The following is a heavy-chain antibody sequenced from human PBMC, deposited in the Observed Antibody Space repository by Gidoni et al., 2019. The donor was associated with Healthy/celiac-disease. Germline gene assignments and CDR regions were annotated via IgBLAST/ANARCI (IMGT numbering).Heavy chain of an antibody. CDR1: GGTFSSSA. Sequence: QVQLVQSGAEVKKPGSSVKVSCKAVGGTFSSSAISWVRQAPGQGLEWMGGIIPIFGTANYAQKFQGRVTITADESTGTAYMELSSLRSEDTAVYYCASRGKTYYDFWSGPSDAFDIWGQGTMVTVSS. V-gene: IGHV1-69*01. CDR2: IIPIFGTA. CDR3: ASRGKTYYDFWSGPSDAFDI. J-gene: IGHJ3*02. D-gene: IGHD3-3*01.